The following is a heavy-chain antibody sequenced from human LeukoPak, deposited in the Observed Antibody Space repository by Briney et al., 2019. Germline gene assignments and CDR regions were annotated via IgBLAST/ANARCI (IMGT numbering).Heavy chain of an antibody. J-gene: IGHJ4*02. CDR3: ARDIAVTNFDY. Sequence: ASVKVSCKASGYTFTGYYMHWVRQAPGQGLEWMGWISAYNGNTDYAQNLQGRVTLTTDTTTSTAYMELRSLRSDDTAVYYCARDIAVTNFDYWGQGTLVTVSS. CDR1: GYTFTGYY. V-gene: IGHV1-18*04. D-gene: IGHD4-17*01. CDR2: ISAYNGNT.